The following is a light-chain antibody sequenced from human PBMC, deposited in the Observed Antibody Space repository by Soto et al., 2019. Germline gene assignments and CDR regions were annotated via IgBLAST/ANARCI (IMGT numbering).Light chain of an antibody. Sequence: QSVLTQPASVSGSPGQSITISCSGTRSDIGSYNYVAWYQQFPGKTPKILIYGVSNRPSGVSSRFSGSKSGNTASLTISGLQAEDEADYYCISYTSSSTSYVFGSGTKLTVL. CDR1: RSDIGSYNY. CDR2: GVS. V-gene: IGLV2-14*01. J-gene: IGLJ1*01. CDR3: ISYTSSSTSYV.